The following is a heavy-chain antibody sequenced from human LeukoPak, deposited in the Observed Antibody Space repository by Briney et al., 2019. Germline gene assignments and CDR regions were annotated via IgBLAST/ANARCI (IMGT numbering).Heavy chain of an antibody. Sequence: ASETLSLTCTVSGGSISSYYWSWIRQPPGKGLEWIGYIYYSGSTNYNPSLKSRVTISVDTSKNQFSLKLSSVTAADTAVYYCARGSGFGYYDFWSGYLHSDYWGQGTLVTVSS. D-gene: IGHD3-3*01. J-gene: IGHJ4*02. V-gene: IGHV4-59*01. CDR3: ARGSGFGYYDFWSGYLHSDY. CDR1: GGSISSYY. CDR2: IYYSGST.